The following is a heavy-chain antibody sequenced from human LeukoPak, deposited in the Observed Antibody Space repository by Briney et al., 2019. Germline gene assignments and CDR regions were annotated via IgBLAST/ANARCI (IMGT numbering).Heavy chain of an antibody. CDR1: GGSISRSY. Sequence: SETLSLTRTVSGGSISRSYWSWIRQPPGKGLEWIGYMYDSGSTFYNPSLKSRVTISVDTSKNQFSLKLSSVTAADTAVYYCARGSGREWFDPWGQGTLVTVSS. J-gene: IGHJ5*02. D-gene: IGHD3-10*01. CDR3: ARGSGREWFDP. CDR2: MYDSGST. V-gene: IGHV4-59*01.